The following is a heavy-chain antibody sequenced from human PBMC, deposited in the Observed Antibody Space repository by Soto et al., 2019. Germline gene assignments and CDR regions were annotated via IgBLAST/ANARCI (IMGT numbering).Heavy chain of an antibody. D-gene: IGHD3-9*01. CDR3: AKDGTSYYDILTGYRRGFDY. Sequence: GGSLRLSCAASGFTFDDYAMHWVRQAPGKGLEWVSGISWNSGSIGYADSVKGRFTISRDNAKNSLYLQMNSLRAEDTALYYCAKDGTSYYDILTGYRRGFDYWGQGTLVTVSS. J-gene: IGHJ4*02. CDR1: GFTFDDYA. CDR2: ISWNSGSI. V-gene: IGHV3-9*01.